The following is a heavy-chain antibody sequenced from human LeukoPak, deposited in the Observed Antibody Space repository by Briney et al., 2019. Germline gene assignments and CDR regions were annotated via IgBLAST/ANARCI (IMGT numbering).Heavy chain of an antibody. CDR3: AKDSWELDAFDM. CDR1: GFTFDDYG. CDR2: VTWNSGSI. D-gene: IGHD1-26*01. J-gene: IGHJ3*02. V-gene: IGHV3-9*01. Sequence: GGSLRLSCAASGFTFDDYGMHWVRQGPGKGLEWVAGVTWNSGSIGYADSVKGRFTISRDSAKNSLYLQMNSLSAEDTALYHCAKDSWELDAFDMWGQGTMVTVSS.